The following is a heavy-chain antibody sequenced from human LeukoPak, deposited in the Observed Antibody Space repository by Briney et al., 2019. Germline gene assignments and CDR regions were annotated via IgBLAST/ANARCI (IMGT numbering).Heavy chain of an antibody. CDR2: IIPIFGTA. CDR1: GGTFSSYA. Sequence: SVKVSCKASGGTFSSYAISWVRQAPGQGLEWMGGIIPIFGTANYAQKFQGRVTMTRDTSTSTVYMELSSLRSEDTAVYYCARGGLVVPAALYYFDYWGQGTLVTVSS. J-gene: IGHJ4*02. D-gene: IGHD2-2*01. V-gene: IGHV1-69*05. CDR3: ARGGLVVPAALYYFDY.